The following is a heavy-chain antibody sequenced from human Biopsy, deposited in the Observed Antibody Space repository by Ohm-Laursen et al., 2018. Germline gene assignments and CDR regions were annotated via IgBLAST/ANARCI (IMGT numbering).Heavy chain of an antibody. CDR2: ISGSGGNT. CDR1: GFTFSDHA. Sequence: SLRLSCSASGFTFSDHAMNWVRQAPGKGLEWVSTISGSGGNTYYADSVRGRFTVSRDGSKSTLYLQMSSLSAEDTAFYYCAKGGYCTTSSCYMDLDYWGQGTLVTVSS. D-gene: IGHD2-2*02. CDR3: AKGGYCTTSSCYMDLDY. J-gene: IGHJ4*02. V-gene: IGHV3-23*01.